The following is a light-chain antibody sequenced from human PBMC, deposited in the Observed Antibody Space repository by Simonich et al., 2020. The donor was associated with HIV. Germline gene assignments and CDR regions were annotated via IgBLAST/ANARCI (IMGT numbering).Light chain of an antibody. Sequence: SYVLTQPPSVYVAPGKTARVTCGGNNIGSKSVHWYQQNPGQAPVLVVADDSDRPSGIPERISGSNSGNTATLTISRVEAGDEADYYCQVWDTNTAHLVFGGGTKLTVL. V-gene: IGLV3-21*03. J-gene: IGLJ2*01. CDR3: QVWDTNTAHLV. CDR2: DDS. CDR1: NIGSKS.